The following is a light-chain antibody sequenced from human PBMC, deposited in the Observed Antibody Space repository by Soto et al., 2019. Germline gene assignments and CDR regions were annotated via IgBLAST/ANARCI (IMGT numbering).Light chain of an antibody. V-gene: IGLV1-44*01. CDR1: SSNSGSNS. J-gene: IGLJ7*01. CDR2: SSY. Sequence: QSVLTQPPSVSGTPGQRVTISCSGSSSNSGSNSVNWYQQFPGTAPRLLIYSSYQRPSGVPDRFSGSQSGTSASLAISGLQSDDEADYYCAAWDDSLKAIFGGGTQLTVL. CDR3: AAWDDSLKAI.